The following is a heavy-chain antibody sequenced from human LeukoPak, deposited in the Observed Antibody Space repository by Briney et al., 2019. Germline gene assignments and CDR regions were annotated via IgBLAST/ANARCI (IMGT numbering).Heavy chain of an antibody. D-gene: IGHD3-22*01. J-gene: IGHJ3*01. CDR3: ARDHHRRLYDSQARDTFDF. CDR1: GFTFSSYA. Sequence: GGSLRLSCAASGFTFSSYAMHWVRQAPGKGLEWVAVISCDGSNKYYADSVKGRFTISRDNSKNTLYLQMNSLRAEDTAVYYCARDHHRRLYDSQARDTFDFWGQGTMVTVSS. CDR2: ISCDGSNK. V-gene: IGHV3-30*04.